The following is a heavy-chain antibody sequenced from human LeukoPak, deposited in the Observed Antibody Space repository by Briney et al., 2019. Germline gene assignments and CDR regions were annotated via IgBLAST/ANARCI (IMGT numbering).Heavy chain of an antibody. CDR2: IIPILGIA. V-gene: IGHV1-69*04. CDR1: GYTFSSFG. D-gene: IGHD2-2*01. J-gene: IGHJ4*02. CDR3: ARWWPVGPAAYYYFDY. Sequence: GASVKVSCKASGYTFSSFGISWVRQAPGQGLEWMGRIIPILGIANYAQKFQGRVTITADKSTSTAYMELSSLRSEDTAVYYCARWWPVGPAAYYYFDYWGQGTLVTVSS.